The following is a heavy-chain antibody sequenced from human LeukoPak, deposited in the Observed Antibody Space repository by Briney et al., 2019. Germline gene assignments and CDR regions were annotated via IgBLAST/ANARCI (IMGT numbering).Heavy chain of an antibody. J-gene: IGHJ3*02. V-gene: IGHV3-7*04. Sequence: PWESLRLSCATSGFTFSSYWMTWVRQAPGKGLEWVANIKEDGSEKHYLDSVKGRFTISRDNAKKSLDLQMNSLRAEDTAVYYCARDGGDCSRTSCYVGTFDIWGQGTMVTVSS. D-gene: IGHD2-2*01. CDR2: IKEDGSEK. CDR1: GFTFSSYW. CDR3: ARDGGDCSRTSCYVGTFDI.